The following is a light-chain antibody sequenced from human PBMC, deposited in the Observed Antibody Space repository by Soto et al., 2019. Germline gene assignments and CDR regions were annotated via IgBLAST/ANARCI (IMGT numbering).Light chain of an antibody. J-gene: IGLJ1*01. Sequence: QSALTQPASVSGSPDQSITISCSGPTTDIHDFNSISWYQHHPGKAPKLIAYDVTRRPSGVSRRFSGSKSGLTASLTISGLQAEDEADYFCASYTTTNILLFGTATKLTVL. CDR1: TTDIHDFNS. V-gene: IGLV2-14*01. CDR2: DVT. CDR3: ASYTTTNILL.